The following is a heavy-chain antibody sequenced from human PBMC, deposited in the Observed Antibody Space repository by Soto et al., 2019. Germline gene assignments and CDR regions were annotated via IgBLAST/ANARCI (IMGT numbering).Heavy chain of an antibody. Sequence: SETLSLTCTVSGGSISSYYWSWIRQPPGKGLEWIGYIYYGGSTNYNPSLKSRVTISVDTSKNQFSLKLSSVTAADTAVYYCARDGHDYGGDSDAFDIWGQGTMVTVSS. V-gene: IGHV4-59*01. CDR3: ARDGHDYGGDSDAFDI. J-gene: IGHJ3*02. D-gene: IGHD4-17*01. CDR2: IYYGGST. CDR1: GGSISSYY.